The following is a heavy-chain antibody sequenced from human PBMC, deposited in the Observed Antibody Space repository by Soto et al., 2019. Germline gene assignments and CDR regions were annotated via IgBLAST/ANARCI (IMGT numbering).Heavy chain of an antibody. Sequence: PGGSLRLSCAASGFTFSDYYMSWIRQAPGKGLEWVSYITGSGTTIYYADSVKGRFTISRDNAHKSMYLQMNSLIGEDTAVYYCVRDKYSDYDGPFDYWGQGTLVTVSS. CDR1: GFTFSDYY. J-gene: IGHJ4*02. CDR3: VRDKYSDYDGPFDY. CDR2: ITGSGTTI. V-gene: IGHV3-11*01. D-gene: IGHD3-16*01.